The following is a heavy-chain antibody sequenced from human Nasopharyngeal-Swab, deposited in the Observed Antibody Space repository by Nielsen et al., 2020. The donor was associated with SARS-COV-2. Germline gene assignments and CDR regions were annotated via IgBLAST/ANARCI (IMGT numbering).Heavy chain of an antibody. D-gene: IGHD5-18*01. V-gene: IGHV3-30*04. Sequence: VRQAPGKGLEWVAVISYDGSNKYYADSVKGRFTISRDNSKNTLYLQMNSLRAEDTAVYYCAREKRDTAMVTGLFGYYYYGMDVWGQGTTVTVSS. CDR3: AREKRDTAMVTGLFGYYYYGMDV. J-gene: IGHJ6*02. CDR2: ISYDGSNK.